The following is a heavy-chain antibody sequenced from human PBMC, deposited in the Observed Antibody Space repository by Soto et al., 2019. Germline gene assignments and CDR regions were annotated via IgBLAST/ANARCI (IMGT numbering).Heavy chain of an antibody. D-gene: IGHD3-22*01. Sequence: QITLKESGPTLVKPTQTLTLTCTYYGFSLSTSGVGVGWIRQPPGKALEWLALIYWYDDKRYSPSLKSRLTIPKDTSKNQVVLTMTNMDPVYTARYYWAQWDTYYESSGTRYWDFDLWGSGTLVTVSS. J-gene: IGHJ2*01. CDR1: GFSLSTSGVG. CDR2: IYWYDDK. V-gene: IGHV2-5*01. CDR3: AQWDTYYESSGTRYWDFDL.